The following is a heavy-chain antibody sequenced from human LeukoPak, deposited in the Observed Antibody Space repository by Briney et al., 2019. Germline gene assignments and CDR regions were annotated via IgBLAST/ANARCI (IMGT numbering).Heavy chain of an antibody. CDR1: GYTLTELS. CDR3: ATQGYSYDYYFDY. Sequence: ASVKVSCKVSGYTLTELSMHWVRQTPGKGLEWMGGFDPEDGETIYAQKFQGRVTMTEDTSTDTAYMELSSLGSGDTAVYYCATQGYSYDYYFDYWGQGTLVTVSS. J-gene: IGHJ4*02. V-gene: IGHV1-24*01. D-gene: IGHD5-18*01. CDR2: FDPEDGET.